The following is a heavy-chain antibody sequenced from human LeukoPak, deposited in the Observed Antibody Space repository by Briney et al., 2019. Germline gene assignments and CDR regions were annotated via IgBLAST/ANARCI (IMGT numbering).Heavy chain of an antibody. CDR2: INPSGGST. Sequence: ASVKVSCKASGYTSTSYYMHWVRQAPGQGLEWMGIINPSGGSTSYAQKFQGRVTMTRDMSTSTVYMELSSLRSEDTAVYYCARDMTYAYYYDSSGLEYWGQGTLVTVSS. CDR3: ARDMTYAYYYDSSGLEY. CDR1: GYTSTSYY. V-gene: IGHV1-46*01. D-gene: IGHD3-22*01. J-gene: IGHJ4*02.